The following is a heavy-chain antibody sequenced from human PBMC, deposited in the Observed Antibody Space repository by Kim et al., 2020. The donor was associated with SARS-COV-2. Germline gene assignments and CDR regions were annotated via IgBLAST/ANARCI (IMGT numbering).Heavy chain of an antibody. CDR2: ISGSGGST. J-gene: IGHJ4*02. CDR3: AKYAGNYYGSGSYYYFDY. V-gene: IGHV3-23*01. Sequence: GGSLRLSCAASGFTFSSYAMSWVRQAPGKGLEWVSAISGSGGSTYYADSVKGRFTISRDNSKNTLYLQMISLRAEDTAVYYCAKYAGNYYGSGSYYYFDYWGQGTLVTVSS. CDR1: GFTFSSYA. D-gene: IGHD3-10*01.